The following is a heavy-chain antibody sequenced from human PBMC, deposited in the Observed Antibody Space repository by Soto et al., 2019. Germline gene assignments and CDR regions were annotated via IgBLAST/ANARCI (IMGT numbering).Heavy chain of an antibody. J-gene: IGHJ5*02. CDR1: GGSISSSSYY. D-gene: IGHD3-10*01. V-gene: IGHV4-39*01. CDR3: ASLTVLLHWFDP. Sequence: SETLSLTCTVSGGSISSSSYYWGWIRQPPGKGLEWIGSIYYSGNTYYNPSLKSRVTISVGTSKNQFSLKLSSVTAADTAVYYCASLTVLLHWFDPWGQGTLVTLS. CDR2: IYYSGNT.